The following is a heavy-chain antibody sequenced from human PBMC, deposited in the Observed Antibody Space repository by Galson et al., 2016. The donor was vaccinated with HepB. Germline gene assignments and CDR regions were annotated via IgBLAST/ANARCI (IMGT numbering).Heavy chain of an antibody. J-gene: IGHJ6*02. CDR1: GFSFSLNT. D-gene: IGHD3-10*01. CDR2: ISYTGSNE. Sequence: SLRLPCAASGFSFSLNTVHWVRQLPGKGLEWVALISYTGSNEIYAESVKGRFQISRDNSKNTLYLQMNNLRGEDTAVYYCARSFRDFVFEGSLYGLDVWGQGTTVIVSS. CDR3: ARSFRDFVFEGSLYGLDV. V-gene: IGHV3-30*04.